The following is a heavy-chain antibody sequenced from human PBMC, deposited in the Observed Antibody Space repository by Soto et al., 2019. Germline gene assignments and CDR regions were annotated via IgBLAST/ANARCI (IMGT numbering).Heavy chain of an antibody. CDR1: GGTFSNYA. J-gene: IGHJ5*02. CDR3: AKDGGADGYFGNWLDP. D-gene: IGHD5-12*01. CDR2: IIPIFGTT. V-gene: IGHV1-69*15. Sequence: QVHLVQSGAEVKKPGSSVNVSCKASGGTFSNYAITWVRQAPGQGLEWVGRIIPIFGTTNVAQKFQGRVTITADESTTKADMELRGLRSDDTAVYYCAKDGGADGYFGNWLDPWGQGTLVTVSS.